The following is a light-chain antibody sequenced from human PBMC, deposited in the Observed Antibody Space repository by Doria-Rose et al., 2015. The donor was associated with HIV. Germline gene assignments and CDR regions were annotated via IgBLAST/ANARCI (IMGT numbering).Light chain of an antibody. CDR1: QSTGSF. CDR3: QQSYSTPLT. V-gene: IGKV1-39*01. Sequence: DIQMTQSPSSLSASVGDRVTITCRASQSTGSFLNWYQQQPGKAPKLLIYAASSLLNGVPSRFSGSGSGTDFTLTISSLQPEDFATYFCQQSYSTPLTFGGGTKVEIK. CDR2: AAS. J-gene: IGKJ4*01.